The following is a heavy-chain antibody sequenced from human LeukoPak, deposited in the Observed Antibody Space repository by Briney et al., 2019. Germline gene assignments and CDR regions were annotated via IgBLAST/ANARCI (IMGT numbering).Heavy chain of an antibody. V-gene: IGHV3-30*04. CDR1: GFTFSSYA. CDR2: ISYDGSNK. J-gene: IGHJ4*02. CDR3: TSWSYYMDY. D-gene: IGHD1-26*01. Sequence: GGSLRLSCAASGFTFSSYAMHWVRQAPGKGLEWVAVISYDGSNKYYADSVKGRFTISRDNSKNTLYLQMNSLKTEDTAVYYCTSWSYYMDYWGQGTLVTVSS.